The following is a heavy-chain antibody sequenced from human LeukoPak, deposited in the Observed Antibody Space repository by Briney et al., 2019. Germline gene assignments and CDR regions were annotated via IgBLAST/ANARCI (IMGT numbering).Heavy chain of an antibody. V-gene: IGHV3-23*01. CDR3: AEDRTVGASYWYFDL. CDR1: GVTLSSFA. Sequence: GGSLRLSCAASGVTLSSFAMSWARQAPGKGLEWVSGISSSGSGDNTYYADSVKGRFTISRDSSKNTLFLHMNTLRAEDTAIYYCAEDRTVGASYWYFDLWGRGTLVTVSS. CDR2: ISSSGSGDNT. D-gene: IGHD1-26*01. J-gene: IGHJ2*01.